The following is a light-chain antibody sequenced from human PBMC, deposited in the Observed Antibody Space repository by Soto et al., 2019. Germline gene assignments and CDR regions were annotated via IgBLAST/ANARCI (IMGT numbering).Light chain of an antibody. CDR3: QQHNSFPLT. CDR1: QDITAD. V-gene: IGKV1-17*01. CDR2: DST. J-gene: IGKJ4*01. Sequence: DIQMTQSPSSLSASVGDRITMTCRTSQDITADLGWYRQKPGKAPERLIYDSTRLPSGVPSRFSGNGSGTEFTLTVSGLQPEDFATYYCQQHNSFPLTFGGGTKVEIK.